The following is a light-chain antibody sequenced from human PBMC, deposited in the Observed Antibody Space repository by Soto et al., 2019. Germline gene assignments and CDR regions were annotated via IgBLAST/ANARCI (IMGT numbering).Light chain of an antibody. J-gene: IGKJ1*01. CDR2: WAS. CDR1: QTILYSSNNVNY. CDR3: QQYYSTPPL. V-gene: IGKV4-1*01. Sequence: DIVMTQSPDSLAVSLGERATINCKSSQTILYSSNNVNYLAWYQQKPGQPPKLLISWASTRESGVPDRFSGSGSCTDFTLTITSLQAEDVAVYYCQQYYSTPPLFGQGTKVEIK.